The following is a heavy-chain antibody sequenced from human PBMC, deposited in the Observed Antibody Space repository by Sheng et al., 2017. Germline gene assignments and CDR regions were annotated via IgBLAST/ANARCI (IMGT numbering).Heavy chain of an antibody. V-gene: IGHV4-38-2*01. J-gene: IGHJ4*02. CDR2: IYHSGST. CDR1: GYSISSGYY. Sequence: QVQLQESGPGLVKPSETLSLTCAVSGYSISSGYYWGWIRQPPGKGLEWIGSIYHSGSTYYNPSLKSRVTISVDTSKNQFSLKLSSVTAADTAVYYCARVGRYYDSSDYWGQGTLVTVSS. D-gene: IGHD3-22*01. CDR3: ARVGRYYDSSDY.